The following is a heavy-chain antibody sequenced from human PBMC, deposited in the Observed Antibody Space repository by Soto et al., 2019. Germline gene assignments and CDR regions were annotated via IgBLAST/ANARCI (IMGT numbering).Heavy chain of an antibody. CDR1: GVTFGSYA. J-gene: IGHJ3*01. D-gene: IGHD5-12*01. CDR3: AKESRYSDYVRAFDF. CDR2: ISGSSYST. Sequence: PGGSLRLSCAASGVTFGSYAMTWVRQAPGKGLEWVSTISGSSYSTYYADSVKGRFTISRDNSKNTLYLQMNSLRAEDTAVYYCAKESRYSDYVRAFDFWGQGTMVTVSS. V-gene: IGHV3-23*01.